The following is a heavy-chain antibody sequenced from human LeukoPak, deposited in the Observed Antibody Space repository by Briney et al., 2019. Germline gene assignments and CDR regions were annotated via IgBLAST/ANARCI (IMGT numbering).Heavy chain of an antibody. CDR2: IGGSGGNT. D-gene: IGHD1-14*01. J-gene: IGHJ6*02. CDR1: GFTFSSYA. CDR3: ARNHDDFYYSGMDV. V-gene: IGHV3-23*01. Sequence: PGGSLRLSCAASGFTFSSYAMSWVRQAPGKGLEWVSAIGGSGGNTYYADSVKGRFTISRDNSKNTLYLQMNSLRAEDKAVYYCARNHDDFYYSGMDVWGQGTTVTVSS.